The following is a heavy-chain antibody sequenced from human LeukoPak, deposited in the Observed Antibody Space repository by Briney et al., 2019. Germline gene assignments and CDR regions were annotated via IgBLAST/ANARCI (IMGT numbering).Heavy chain of an antibody. D-gene: IGHD6-13*01. V-gene: IGHV4-34*01. CDR1: GGSFSGYY. CDR2: INHSGST. Sequence: SETLSLTCAVYGGSFSGYYWSWIRQPPGKGLEWIGEINHSGSTNYNPSHKSRVTISVDTSKNQFSLKLSSVTAADTAVYYCARVAAAGNEADYWGQGTLVTVSS. J-gene: IGHJ4*02. CDR3: ARVAAAGNEADY.